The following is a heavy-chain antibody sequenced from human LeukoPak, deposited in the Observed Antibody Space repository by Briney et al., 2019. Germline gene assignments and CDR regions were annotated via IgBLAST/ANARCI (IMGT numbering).Heavy chain of an antibody. CDR3: ARVRPYCSSTSCPIRLYGSGWSEADY. V-gene: IGHV1-18*01. D-gene: IGHD2-2*01. CDR2: ISAYNGNT. J-gene: IGHJ4*02. CDR1: GYTFTSYG. Sequence: ASVKVSCKASGYTFTSYGISWVRQAPGQGLEWMGWISAYNGNTNYAQKLQGRVTMTTDTSTRTAYMELRSLRSDDTAVYYCARVRPYCSSTSCPIRLYGSGWSEADYWGQGTLVTVSS.